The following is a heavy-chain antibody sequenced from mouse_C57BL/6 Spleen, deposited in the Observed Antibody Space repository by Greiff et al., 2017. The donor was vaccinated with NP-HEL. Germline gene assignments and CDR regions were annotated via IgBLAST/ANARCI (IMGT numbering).Heavy chain of an antibody. CDR1: GYTFTDYN. J-gene: IGHJ1*03. CDR3: ARVYYYGSSPYWYFDV. Sequence: VQLKQSGPELVKPGASVKIPCKASGYTFTDYNMDWVKQSHGKSLEWIGDINPNNGGTIYNQKFKGKATLTVDKSSSTAYMELRSLTSEDTAVYYCARVYYYGSSPYWYFDVWGTGTTVTVSS. V-gene: IGHV1-18*01. D-gene: IGHD1-1*01. CDR2: INPNNGGT.